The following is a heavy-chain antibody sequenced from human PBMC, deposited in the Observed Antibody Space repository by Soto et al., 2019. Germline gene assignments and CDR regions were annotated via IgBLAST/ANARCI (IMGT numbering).Heavy chain of an antibody. Sequence: QVQLVQSGAEVREPGSSVKVSCKASGGTFSSYRINWVRQAPGQGLEWVGGIVPIYRTADYAQKFHGRVSITADESARTTYLELSSLKSQDTAVYYCARDSGAKLSSSWGQGTLVTVSS. CDR3: ARDSGAKLSSS. D-gene: IGHD6-13*01. J-gene: IGHJ4*02. V-gene: IGHV1-69*01. CDR2: IVPIYRTA. CDR1: GGTFSSYR.